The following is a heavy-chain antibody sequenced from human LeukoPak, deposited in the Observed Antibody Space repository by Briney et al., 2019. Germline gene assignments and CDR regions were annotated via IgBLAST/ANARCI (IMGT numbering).Heavy chain of an antibody. J-gene: IGHJ4*02. CDR1: GFTFSNYG. CDR3: AKGDYYDFDY. Sequence: PGGSLRLSCAASGFTFSNYGMNWVRQAPGKGLEWVSIITSGVGITYYADSVKGRLTISRDNSKNTLYLQMNSLRAEDTAVYYCAKGDYYDFDYWGQGTLVTVSS. V-gene: IGHV3-23*01. D-gene: IGHD3-10*01. CDR2: ITSGVGIT.